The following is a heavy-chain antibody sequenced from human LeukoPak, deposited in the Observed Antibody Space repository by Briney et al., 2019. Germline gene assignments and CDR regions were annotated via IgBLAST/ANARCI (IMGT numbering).Heavy chain of an antibody. D-gene: IGHD4-17*01. CDR3: ARYTATTVTFDY. V-gene: IGHV4-30-4*01. CDR2: IYYSGST. J-gene: IGHJ4*02. CDR1: GGSISSGDYY. Sequence: SETLSLTCTVSGGSISSGDYYWSWIRQPPGKGLEWIGYIYYSGSTYYNPSLKSRVTISVDTSKNQFSLKLSSVTAADTAVYYCARYTATTVTFDYWGQGTLATVSS.